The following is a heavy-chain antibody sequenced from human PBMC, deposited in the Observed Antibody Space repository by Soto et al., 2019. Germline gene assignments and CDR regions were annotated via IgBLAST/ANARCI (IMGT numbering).Heavy chain of an antibody. CDR3: AKDGGGYNYGYVMLDKHYYVMAV. V-gene: IGHV3-30-3*01. CDR1: GFTFSTYA. CDR2: ISYDGTNK. J-gene: IGHJ6*02. D-gene: IGHD5-18*01. Sequence: GGSLRLSCAASGFTFSTYAMHWVRQAPGKGLEWVAVISYDGTNKYYADSVRGRFTISRDNSKNTLFLQMNSLRAEDTAVYYCAKDGGGYNYGYVMLDKHYYVMAVWGQGTTGTVSS.